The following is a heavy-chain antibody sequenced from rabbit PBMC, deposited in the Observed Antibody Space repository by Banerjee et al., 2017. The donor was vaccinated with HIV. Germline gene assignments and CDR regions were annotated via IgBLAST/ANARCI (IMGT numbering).Heavy chain of an antibody. CDR1: GFTISSSYW. J-gene: IGHJ4*01. CDR3: ARNWPGTTNWDL. CDR2: IDGGSSGST. D-gene: IGHD7-1*01. Sequence: QEQLKETGGGLVQPGESLKLFCKASGFTISSSYWMIWVRQAPGKGLEWIGSIDGGSSGSTYYASWAKGRFTISKTSSTTVTLQMTSLTAADTATYFCARNWPGTTNWDLWGQGTLVTVS. V-gene: IGHV1S45*01.